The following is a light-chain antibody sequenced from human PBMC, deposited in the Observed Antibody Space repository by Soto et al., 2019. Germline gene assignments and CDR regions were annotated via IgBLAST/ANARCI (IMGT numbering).Light chain of an antibody. V-gene: IGKV3-15*01. J-gene: IGKJ1*01. CDR2: SAS. CDR1: QTISCI. CDR3: QQYYQWPWT. Sequence: EIVMTQSPATLSESTGERVTLSCRASQTISCILAWYQQKPGRAHRLLIYSASIRTTGIPARFSGSASGTDFTLTISSLQSADFAIYYCQQYYQWPWTFGQGTKLDI.